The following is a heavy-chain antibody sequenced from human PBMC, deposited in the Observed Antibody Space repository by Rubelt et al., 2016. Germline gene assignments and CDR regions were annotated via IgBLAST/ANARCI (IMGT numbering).Heavy chain of an antibody. Sequence: QVQLQQWGAGLLRPSETLSLTCAVYGGSFSGYSWTWFRQPPGQGLEWIGESNHSGSTNYKTSLKSRVTISIDTFKSQVSLKLSSVTAADTAVYYCARGYGSGSYWNYWGQGTLVSVSS. CDR2: SNHSGST. J-gene: IGHJ4*02. V-gene: IGHV4-34*01. CDR1: GGSFSGYS. D-gene: IGHD3-10*01. CDR3: ARGYGSGSYWNY.